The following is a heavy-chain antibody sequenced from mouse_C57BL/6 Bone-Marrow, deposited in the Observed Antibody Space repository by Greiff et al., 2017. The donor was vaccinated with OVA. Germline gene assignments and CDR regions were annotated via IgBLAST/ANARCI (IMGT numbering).Heavy chain of an antibody. Sequence: DVNLEVSGGGLVQPGGSMKLSCVASGFTFSNYWMNWVRQSPEKGLEWVAQIRLKSDNYATHYAESVKGRFTISRDDSKSSVYLQMNNLRAEDTGIYYCTVLGRGFAYWGQGTLVTVSA. CDR1: GFTFSNYW. CDR2: IRLKSDNYAT. V-gene: IGHV6-3*01. CDR3: TVLGRGFAY. J-gene: IGHJ3*01. D-gene: IGHD4-1*01.